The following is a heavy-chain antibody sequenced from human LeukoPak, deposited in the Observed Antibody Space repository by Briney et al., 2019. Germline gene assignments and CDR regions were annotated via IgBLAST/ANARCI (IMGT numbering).Heavy chain of an antibody. Sequence: SEALSLTCAVYGGSFSGYYWSWIRQPPGKGLEWVGEINHSGSTNYNPSLKSRVTISVDTSKNQFSLKLSSVTAADTAVYYCARTTKYQFKWAGFDPWGQGTLVTVSS. CDR2: INHSGST. D-gene: IGHD2-2*01. V-gene: IGHV4-34*01. CDR3: ARTTKYQFKWAGFDP. CDR1: GGSFSGYY. J-gene: IGHJ5*02.